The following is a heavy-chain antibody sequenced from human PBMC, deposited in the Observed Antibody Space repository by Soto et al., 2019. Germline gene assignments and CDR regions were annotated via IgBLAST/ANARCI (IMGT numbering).Heavy chain of an antibody. V-gene: IGHV4-34*01. Sequence: PSETLSLTCAVYGGSFSGYYWSWIRQPPGKGLEWIGEINHSGSTNYNPSLKSRVTISVDTSKNQFSLKLSSVTAADTAVYYCARGRSYCSSTSCYVREAYYYYYYMDVWGKGTTVTVSS. CDR1: GGSFSGYY. CDR2: INHSGST. CDR3: ARGRSYCSSTSCYVREAYYYYYYMDV. J-gene: IGHJ6*03. D-gene: IGHD2-2*01.